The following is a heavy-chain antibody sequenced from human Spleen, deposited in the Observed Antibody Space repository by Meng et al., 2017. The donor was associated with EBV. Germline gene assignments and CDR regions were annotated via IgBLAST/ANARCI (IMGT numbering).Heavy chain of an antibody. CDR1: GYTFTNYG. V-gene: IGHV1-18*01. CDR3: ARDHDYGDYAPEY. CDR2: ISAYSGNT. D-gene: IGHD4-17*01. J-gene: IGHJ4*02. Sequence: QVPFVQSGAEVKMPGASVKVFCQSSGYTFTNYGISWVRQAPGQGLEWMGWISAYSGNTYYAQKLQGRVTMTTDTSTSTAYMELRSLRSDDTAVYYCARDHDYGDYAPEYWGQGTLVTVSS.